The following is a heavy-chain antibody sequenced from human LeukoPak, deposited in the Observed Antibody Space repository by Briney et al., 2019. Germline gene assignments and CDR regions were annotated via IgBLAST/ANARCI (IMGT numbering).Heavy chain of an antibody. V-gene: IGHV1-24*01. D-gene: IGHD4-17*01. J-gene: IGHJ3*02. CDR1: GGTFSSYA. CDR2: FDPEDGET. Sequence: GASVKVSCKASGGTFSSYAISWVRQAPGQGLEWMGGFDPEDGETIYAQKFQGRVTMTEDTSTDTAYMELSSLRSEDTAVYYCATGYGDYYPHAFAIWGQGTMVTVSS. CDR3: ATGYGDYYPHAFAI.